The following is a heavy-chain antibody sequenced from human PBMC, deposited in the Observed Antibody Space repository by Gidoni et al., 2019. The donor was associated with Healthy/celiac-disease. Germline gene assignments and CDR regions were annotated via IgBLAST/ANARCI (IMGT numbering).Heavy chain of an antibody. D-gene: IGHD3-3*01. V-gene: IGHV4-39*01. J-gene: IGHJ4*02. CDR2: IYYSGST. Sequence: QLQLQESGPGLVKPSETLSLTCTVSGGSISSSSYYWGWIRQPPGKGLEWIGSIYYSGSTYSNPTLKSRVTISVDTSKNQFSLKLSSVTAADTAVYYCARHSPQEGYYDFWSGWSRVYYFDYWGQGTLVTVSS. CDR1: GGSISSSSYY. CDR3: ARHSPQEGYYDFWSGWSRVYYFDY.